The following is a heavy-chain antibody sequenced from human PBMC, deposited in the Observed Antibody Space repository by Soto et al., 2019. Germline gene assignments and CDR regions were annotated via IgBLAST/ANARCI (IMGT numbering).Heavy chain of an antibody. V-gene: IGHV3-7*01. J-gene: IGHJ6*02. Sequence: GGSLRLSCAASGFTFRIYSMSWVRHAPGKGLEWVANIEQDGGEKGYVDSVRVRFTISRDNARNSLYLKMSSLRADDTAVYHCPSVRPRDYQDSSGYYYYNYGLYXWGQGTTLTVS. CDR1: GFTFRIYS. CDR2: IEQDGGEK. D-gene: IGHD3-22*01. CDR3: PSVRPRDYQDSSGYYYYNYGLYX.